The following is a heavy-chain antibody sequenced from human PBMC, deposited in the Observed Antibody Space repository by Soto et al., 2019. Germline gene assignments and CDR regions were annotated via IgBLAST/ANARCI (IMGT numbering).Heavy chain of an antibody. CDR2: IWYDGSNK. CDR1: GFTFSSYG. J-gene: IGHJ4*02. V-gene: IGHV3-33*01. CDR3: ARVGNGWYFDY. D-gene: IGHD6-19*01. Sequence: QVQLVESGGGVVQPGRSLRLSCVASGFTFSSYGMHWVRQAPGKGLEWVAIIWYDGSNKYYGDSVKGRFTISRDNSKNMLYLQMNSLRAEDKAVYYCARVGNGWYFDYWGQGTLVTVSS.